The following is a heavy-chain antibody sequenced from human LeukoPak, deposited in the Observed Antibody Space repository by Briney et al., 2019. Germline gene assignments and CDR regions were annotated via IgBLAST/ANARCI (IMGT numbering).Heavy chain of an antibody. CDR1: GFTFSNYD. CDR3: ARVSGEYYGSGSYTAEGV. CDR2: ISASGGNT. D-gene: IGHD3-10*01. Sequence: GGSLRLSCAASGFTFSNYDMTWMRQAPGKGLEWVSTISASGGNTYYVDSVKGRFAISRDNAKNSLYLQMNSLRDEDTAVYYCARVSGEYYGSGSYTAEGVWGQGTTVTVSS. J-gene: IGHJ6*02. V-gene: IGHV3-23*01.